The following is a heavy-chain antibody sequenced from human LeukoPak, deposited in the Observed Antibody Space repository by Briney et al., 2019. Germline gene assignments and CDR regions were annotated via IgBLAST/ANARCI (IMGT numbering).Heavy chain of an antibody. Sequence: SETLSLTCAVYGGSFSGYYWSWIRQPPGKGLEWIGEINHSGSTNYNPSLKSRVTISVDTSKNQFSLKLNSVTAADTAVYYCASLMGAPDYWGQGTLVTVSS. CDR2: INHSGST. V-gene: IGHV4-34*01. CDR3: ASLMGAPDY. D-gene: IGHD1-26*01. CDR1: GGSFSGYY. J-gene: IGHJ4*02.